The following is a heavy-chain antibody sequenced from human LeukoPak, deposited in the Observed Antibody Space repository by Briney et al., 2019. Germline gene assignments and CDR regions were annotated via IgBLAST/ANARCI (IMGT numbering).Heavy chain of an antibody. D-gene: IGHD3-22*01. V-gene: IGHV4-34*01. CDR3: ARRPPNSSGYYYGDS. CDR2: INHSGST. CDR1: GGPFSGYF. Sequence: PSETLSLTCVVYGGPFSGYFWTWIRQPPGKGLEWIGEINHSGSTNYNPSLKSRVTISVDTSKNQFSLKLSSVTAADTAVYYCARRPPNSSGYYYGDSWGPGNLVTVSS. J-gene: IGHJ4*02.